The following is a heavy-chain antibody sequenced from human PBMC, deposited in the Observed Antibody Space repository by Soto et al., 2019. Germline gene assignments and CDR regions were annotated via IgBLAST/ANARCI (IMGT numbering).Heavy chain of an antibody. Sequence: GGSLRLSCAASGFTFDDYTMHWVLQAPGKGLEWVSGISWNSGTIGYADSVKGRFTISRDNARNTVYLQMSSLRVDDTAVYYCPSKVPSGHWRAWGQGTLVTVSS. CDR2: ISWNSGTI. D-gene: IGHD6-25*01. J-gene: IGHJ5*02. CDR3: PSKVPSGHWRA. CDR1: GFTFDDYT. V-gene: IGHV3-9*01.